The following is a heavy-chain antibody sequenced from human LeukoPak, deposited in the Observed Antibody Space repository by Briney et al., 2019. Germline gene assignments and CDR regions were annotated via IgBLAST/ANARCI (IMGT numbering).Heavy chain of an antibody. V-gene: IGHV1-3*01. Sequence: ASVKVSCKASGYTFTSYAMHWVRQAPGQRLEWMGWINAGNGNTKYSQKFQGRVTITRDTSASTAYMELSSLRSEDTAVYYCARDLQLFGVVTASDAFDIWGQGTMVTVSS. CDR2: INAGNGNT. J-gene: IGHJ3*02. CDR1: GYTFTSYA. CDR3: ARDLQLFGVVTASDAFDI. D-gene: IGHD4-23*01.